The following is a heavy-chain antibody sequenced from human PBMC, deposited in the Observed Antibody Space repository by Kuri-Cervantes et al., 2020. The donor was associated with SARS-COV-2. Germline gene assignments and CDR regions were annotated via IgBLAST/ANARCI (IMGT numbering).Heavy chain of an antibody. D-gene: IGHD1-20*01. CDR3: ARDLNNWNDEGASG. Sequence: GESLKISCKASGFALNSWYTHWVRQVPGRELVWVSYISPDGTDTQYADSVRGRFTISSDHAKNSLYLQMNSLRAEDTAVYYCARDLNNWNDEGASGWGQGTRVTCSS. J-gene: IGHJ4*02. CDR1: GFALNSWY. CDR2: ISPDGTDT. V-gene: IGHV3-11*06.